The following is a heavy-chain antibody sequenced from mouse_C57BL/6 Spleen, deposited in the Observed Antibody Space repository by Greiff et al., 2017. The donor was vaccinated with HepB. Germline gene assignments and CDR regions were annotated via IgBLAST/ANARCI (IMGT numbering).Heavy chain of an antibody. J-gene: IGHJ1*03. D-gene: IGHD2-4*01. Sequence: VQLQQSGAELVRPGASVKLSCKASGYTFTDYYINWVKQRPGQGLEWIARIYPGSGNTYYNEKFKGKATLTAEKSSSTAYMQLSSLTSEDSAVYFCARCGITRYFDVWGTGTTVTVSS. CDR1: GYTFTDYY. CDR2: IYPGSGNT. CDR3: ARCGITRYFDV. V-gene: IGHV1-76*01.